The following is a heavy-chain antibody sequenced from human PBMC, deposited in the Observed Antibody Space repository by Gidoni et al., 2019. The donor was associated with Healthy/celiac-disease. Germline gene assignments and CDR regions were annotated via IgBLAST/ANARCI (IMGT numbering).Heavy chain of an antibody. CDR1: GYTFTGYY. CDR3: ARGGNDILTTGRSYYFDY. CDR2: INPNSGGT. V-gene: IGHV1-2*04. Sequence: QVQLVQSGAEVKKPGASVKVSCKASGYTFTGYYMHWVRQAPGQGLEWMGWINPNSGGTNYAQKFQGWVTMTRDTSISTAYMELSRLRSDDTAVYYCARGGNDILTTGRSYYFDYWGQGTLVTVSS. J-gene: IGHJ4*02. D-gene: IGHD3-9*01.